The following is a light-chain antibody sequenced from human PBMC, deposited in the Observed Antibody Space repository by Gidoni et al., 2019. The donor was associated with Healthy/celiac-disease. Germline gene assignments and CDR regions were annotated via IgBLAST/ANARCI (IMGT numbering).Light chain of an antibody. CDR2: ETS. J-gene: IGKJ4*01. Sequence: EIVLTQSPATLFLSPGESATLSCRASQSVSNSLAWYQQKAGQAPRLLIYETSSRATGIPARFSGSGSGTDFTLTISSLEPEDFAVYYCQQCVNRPPVTFGGGTKVEIK. V-gene: IGKV3-11*01. CDR3: QQCVNRPPVT. CDR1: QSVSNS.